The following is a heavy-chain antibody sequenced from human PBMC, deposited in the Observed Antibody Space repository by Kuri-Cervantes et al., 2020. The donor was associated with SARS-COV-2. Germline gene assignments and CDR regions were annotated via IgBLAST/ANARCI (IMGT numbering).Heavy chain of an antibody. CDR1: GFTFSDYY. J-gene: IGHJ5*02. D-gene: IGHD5-24*01. V-gene: IGHV3-11*04. CDR3: SRVGGDGYNSNWFDP. Sequence: LSLTCAASGFTFSDYYMSWIRQAQGKGLEWVSYISSSGSTIYYAGSVKGRFTISRDNAKNSLYLQMNSLRAEDTSVYYWSRVGGDGYNSNWFDPWGQGTLVTVSS. CDR2: ISSSGSTI.